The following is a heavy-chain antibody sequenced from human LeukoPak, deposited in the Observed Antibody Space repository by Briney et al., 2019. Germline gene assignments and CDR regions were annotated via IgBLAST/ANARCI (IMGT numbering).Heavy chain of an antibody. Sequence: GGSLRLSCAASGFTFSSYGMHWVRQAPGKGLEWVAFIRYDGSNKYYADSVKGRFTISRDNSKNTLYLQMNSLRAEGTAVYYCAKDSIYDILTDYFDYWGQGTLVTVSS. V-gene: IGHV3-30*02. CDR2: IRYDGSNK. CDR3: AKDSIYDILTDYFDY. J-gene: IGHJ4*02. D-gene: IGHD3-9*01. CDR1: GFTFSSYG.